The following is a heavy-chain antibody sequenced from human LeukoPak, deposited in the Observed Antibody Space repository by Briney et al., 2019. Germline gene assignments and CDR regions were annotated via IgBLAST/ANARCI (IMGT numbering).Heavy chain of an antibody. J-gene: IGHJ6*03. D-gene: IGHD6-13*01. Sequence: PGGSLRLSCAASGFTFSSYAMHWVRQAPGKGLEWVAVISYDGSNKYYADSVKGRFTISRDNSKNTLYLQMNSLRAEDTAVYYCAKAAAGADFGYYYYYMDVWGKGTTVTVSS. CDR2: ISYDGSNK. CDR3: AKAAAGADFGYYYYYMDV. V-gene: IGHV3-30-3*01. CDR1: GFTFSSYA.